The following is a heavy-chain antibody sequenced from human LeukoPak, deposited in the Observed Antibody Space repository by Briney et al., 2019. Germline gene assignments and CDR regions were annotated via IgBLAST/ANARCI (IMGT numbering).Heavy chain of an antibody. CDR2: IRSKAYGGTT. CDR3: AREQDAFDI. J-gene: IGHJ3*02. Sequence: GGSLRLSCTASGFTFGDYAMSWFRQAPGKGLEGVGFIRSKAYGGTTEYAASVKGRFTISRDDSKSIAYLQMNSLRAEDTAVYYCAREQDAFDIWGQGTMVTVSS. CDR1: GFTFGDYA. V-gene: IGHV3-49*03.